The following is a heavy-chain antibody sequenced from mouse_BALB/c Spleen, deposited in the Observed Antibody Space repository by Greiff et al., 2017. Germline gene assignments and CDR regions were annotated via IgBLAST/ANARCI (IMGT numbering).Heavy chain of an antibody. CDR3: TRYSFHAMDY. J-gene: IGHJ4*01. V-gene: IGHV1S22*01. Sequence: LKQPGSELVRPGASVKLSCKASGYTFTSYWMHWVKQRPGQGLEWIGNIYPGSGSTNYDEKFKSKATLTVDTSSSTAYMQLSSLTSEDSAVYYCTRYSFHAMDYWGQGTSVTVAS. CDR2: IYPGSGST. D-gene: IGHD2-12*01. CDR1: GYTFTSYW.